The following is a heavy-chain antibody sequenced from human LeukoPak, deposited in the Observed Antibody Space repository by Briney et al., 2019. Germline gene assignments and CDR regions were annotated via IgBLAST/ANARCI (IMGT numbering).Heavy chain of an antibody. Sequence: SSETLSLTCTVSGGSISSYYWSWIRQPPGKGLEWIGHIQYSGSTNYNPSLKSRVTISVDTSKNQFSLKLSSVTAADTAVYYCARVVYSGSYRDWYFDLWGRGTLVTVSS. V-gene: IGHV4-59*01. J-gene: IGHJ2*01. CDR3: ARVVYSGSYRDWYFDL. D-gene: IGHD1-26*01. CDR2: IQYSGST. CDR1: GGSISSYY.